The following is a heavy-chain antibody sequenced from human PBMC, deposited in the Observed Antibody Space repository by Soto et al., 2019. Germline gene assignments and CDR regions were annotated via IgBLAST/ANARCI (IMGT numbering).Heavy chain of an antibody. D-gene: IGHD6-19*01. Sequence: ASVKVSCKASGYTFTDYYMHWVRQAPGQGLEWMGWINPTSGGTMYAQNFQGRVTMTRDTSITTAYMELSRLSSDDTAAYYCSRASAVAGGSSNSLPNDYWGQGTLVTVSS. J-gene: IGHJ4*02. CDR1: GYTFTDYY. CDR3: SRASAVAGGSSNSLPNDY. CDR2: INPTSGGT. V-gene: IGHV1-2*02.